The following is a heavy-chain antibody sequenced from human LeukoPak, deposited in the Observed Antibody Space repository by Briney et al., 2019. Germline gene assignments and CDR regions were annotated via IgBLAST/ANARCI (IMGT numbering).Heavy chain of an antibody. J-gene: IGHJ3*02. V-gene: IGHV4-59*01. CDR2: IFNTGST. CDR1: VGSISSYY. CDR3: ARYFRGLYAFDM. D-gene: IGHD3-10*01. Sequence: SETLSLTCSVPVGSISSYYWTWIRQPPGKGLEWIGYIFNTGSTNYNPSLKSRVNISIDTSKSQISLKLRSVTAADTAMYYCARYFRGLYAFDMWGQGTMVTVSS.